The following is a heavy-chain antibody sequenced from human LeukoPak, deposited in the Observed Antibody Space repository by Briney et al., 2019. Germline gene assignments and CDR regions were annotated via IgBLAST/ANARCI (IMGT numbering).Heavy chain of an antibody. CDR2: INPSGGST. J-gene: IGHJ6*03. Sequence: ASVKVSCKASGYTFTSYYMHWVRQAPGQGLEWMGIINPSGGSTSYAQKFQGRVTMTRDMSTSTVCMELSSLRSEDTAVYYCARDPRFYCSSTSCGNEYYMDVWGKGTTVTVSS. D-gene: IGHD2-2*01. CDR3: ARDPRFYCSSTSCGNEYYMDV. CDR1: GYTFTSYY. V-gene: IGHV1-46*01.